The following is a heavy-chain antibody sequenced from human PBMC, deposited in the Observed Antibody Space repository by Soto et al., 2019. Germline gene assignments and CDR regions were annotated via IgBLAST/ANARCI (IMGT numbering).Heavy chain of an antibody. V-gene: IGHV3-23*01. J-gene: IGHJ4*02. CDR2: IGGGGGGST. CDR3: AKENPQMAAFDY. Sequence: GGSPGLSCAASAFTANSYAMSWVRNAPGKGLEWVSTIGGGGGGSTYYADSVKGRFTISRDNSKNTLYVQMNSLRAEDTAVYYCAKENPQMAAFDYWGQGTLVTVSS. CDR1: AFTANSYA. D-gene: IGHD6-19*01.